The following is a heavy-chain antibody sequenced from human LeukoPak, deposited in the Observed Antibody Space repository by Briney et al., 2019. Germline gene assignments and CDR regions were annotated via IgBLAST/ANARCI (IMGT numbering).Heavy chain of an antibody. Sequence: SETLSLTCAVYGGSFSGYSWNWIRQPPVKGLEWIGEINHSGGTNYNPSLKSRVTISVDTSKKQFSLNLSSVTAADTAAYYCARWSGSVTARNYYYYMDVWGEGTTVTVSS. CDR1: GGSFSGYS. D-gene: IGHD6-6*01. V-gene: IGHV4-34*01. J-gene: IGHJ6*03. CDR3: ARWSGSVTARNYYYYMDV. CDR2: INHSGGT.